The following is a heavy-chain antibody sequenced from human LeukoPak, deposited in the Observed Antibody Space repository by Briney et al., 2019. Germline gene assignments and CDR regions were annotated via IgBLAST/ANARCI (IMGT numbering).Heavy chain of an antibody. Sequence: SETLSLTCTVSGGSISSGSYYWRWIRQTAGKGREGFGRIYTSGSTNYNPSLKSRVTISVDTSKNQSSLKLSSVTAADTAVYYCARESNYYFNWFDPWGQGTLVTVSS. V-gene: IGHV4-61*02. CDR3: ARESNYYFNWFDP. CDR1: GGSISSGSYY. J-gene: IGHJ5*02. D-gene: IGHD2/OR15-2a*01. CDR2: IYTSGST.